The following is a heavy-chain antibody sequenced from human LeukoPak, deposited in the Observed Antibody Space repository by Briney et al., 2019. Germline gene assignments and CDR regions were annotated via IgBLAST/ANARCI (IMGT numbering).Heavy chain of an antibody. D-gene: IGHD6-13*01. V-gene: IGHV1-69*13. J-gene: IGHJ4*02. Sequence: SVKVSCKASGGTFSSYAISWVRQAPGQGLEWMGGIIPIFGTANYAQKFQGRVTITADESTSTAYMELSSLRSEDTAVYYCARGYSSSSSSIEAAGTGFDYWGQGTLVTVSS. CDR1: GGTFSSYA. CDR3: ARGYSSSSSSIEAAGTGFDY. CDR2: IIPIFGTA.